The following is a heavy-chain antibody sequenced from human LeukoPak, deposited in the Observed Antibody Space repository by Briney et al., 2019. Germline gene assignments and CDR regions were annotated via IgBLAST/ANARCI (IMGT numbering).Heavy chain of an antibody. Sequence: GGSLRLSCAASGFTFSSYGMSWVRQAPGKGLEWVSAISGSGGSTYYADSVKGRFTISRDNSKNTLYLQMNSLRAEDTAVYYCAKDRATYYYGSGSYPLWGQGTLVTVSS. V-gene: IGHV3-23*01. D-gene: IGHD3-10*01. J-gene: IGHJ4*02. CDR1: GFTFSSYG. CDR2: ISGSGGST. CDR3: AKDRATYYYGSGSYPL.